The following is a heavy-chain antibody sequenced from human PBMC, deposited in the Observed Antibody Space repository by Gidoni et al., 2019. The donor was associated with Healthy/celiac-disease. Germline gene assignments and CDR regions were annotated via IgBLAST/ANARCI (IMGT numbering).Heavy chain of an antibody. Sequence: QVQLQESGPGLVKPSETLSRTCTVSGGSISSYYWSWIRQPPGKGLEWIGYIYYSGSTNYNPSLKSRVTISVDTSKNQFSLKLSSVTAADTAVYYCARAPSGFGELPHFDYWGQGTLVTVSS. D-gene: IGHD3-10*01. J-gene: IGHJ4*02. V-gene: IGHV4-59*01. CDR2: IYYSGST. CDR1: GGSISSYY. CDR3: ARAPSGFGELPHFDY.